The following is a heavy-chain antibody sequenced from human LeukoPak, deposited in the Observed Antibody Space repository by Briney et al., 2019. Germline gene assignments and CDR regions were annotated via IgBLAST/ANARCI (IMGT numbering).Heavy chain of an antibody. V-gene: IGHV4-59*01. CDR3: ARGSSPAYSSSWYDS. CDR1: GGSISTYY. J-gene: IGHJ5*02. CDR2: IYYSGNT. D-gene: IGHD6-13*01. Sequence: SETLSLTCTVSGGSISTYYRSWIRQPPGKGLEWIGYIYYSGNTNYNPSLKSRVSISVDTSKNQFSLKLSSVSAADTAVYYCARGSSPAYSSSWYDSWGQGTLVTVSS.